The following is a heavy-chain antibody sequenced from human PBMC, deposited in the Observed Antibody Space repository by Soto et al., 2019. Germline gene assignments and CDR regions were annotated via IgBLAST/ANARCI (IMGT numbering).Heavy chain of an antibody. CDR1: GASVSNADHY. Sequence: QVQLQESGPGLVKPSEALSLTCTVSGASVSNADHYWSWIRQPPGKGLEWIAYVYYSVSTSYNPSLKCRVTISNDRSKNRCALKLNPLTAADAAGYHCAGGDDRFKSGQWGQGVRFTVSS. D-gene: IGHD3-16*01. CDR2: VYYSVST. CDR3: AGGDDRFKSGQ. J-gene: IGHJ4*02. V-gene: IGHV4-61*08.